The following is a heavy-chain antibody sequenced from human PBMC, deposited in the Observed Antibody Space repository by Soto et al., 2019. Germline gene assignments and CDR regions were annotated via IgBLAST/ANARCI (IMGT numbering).Heavy chain of an antibody. CDR2: VSASGGSI. Sequence: PGGSLRLSCAASGFTFNTYAVGWVRQAPGKGLDWVSVVSASGGSIHYADSVKGRFTISRDDSKNTLFLEMNSLRAEDTAVYYCAKGRTGMYGPDFDYWGQGTLVTVSS. D-gene: IGHD2-8*02. J-gene: IGHJ4*02. CDR3: AKGRTGMYGPDFDY. V-gene: IGHV3-23*01. CDR1: GFTFNTYA.